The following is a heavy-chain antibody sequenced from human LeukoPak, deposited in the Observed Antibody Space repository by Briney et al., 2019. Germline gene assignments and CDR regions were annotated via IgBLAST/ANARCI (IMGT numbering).Heavy chain of an antibody. V-gene: IGHV3-7*01. CDR3: ARDRALYDRSGYYYTEDDY. J-gene: IGHJ4*02. Sequence: GGSLRLSCAASGFTVSSNYMSWVRQAPGKGLEWVANIKQDGSEKYYVDSVKGRFTISRDNAKDSLYLQMNSLRAEDTAVYYCARDRALYDRSGYYYTEDDYWGQGTLVTVSS. CDR2: IKQDGSEK. D-gene: IGHD3-22*01. CDR1: GFTVSSNY.